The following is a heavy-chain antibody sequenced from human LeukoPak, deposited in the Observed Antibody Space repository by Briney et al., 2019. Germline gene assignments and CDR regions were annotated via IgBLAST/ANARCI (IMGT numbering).Heavy chain of an antibody. Sequence: SETLSLTCAVYGGSFSGYYWSWIRQPPGKGLEWIGEINHSRSTNYNPSLKGRVTISVDTSKNQFSLKLSSVTAADTAVYYCARGRGDSNDYVGFTFSYSSGYSYFDYWGQGTLVTVSS. CDR1: GGSFSGYY. CDR3: ARGRGDSNDYVGFTFSYSSGYSYFDY. J-gene: IGHJ4*02. CDR2: INHSRST. D-gene: IGHD3-22*01. V-gene: IGHV4-34*01.